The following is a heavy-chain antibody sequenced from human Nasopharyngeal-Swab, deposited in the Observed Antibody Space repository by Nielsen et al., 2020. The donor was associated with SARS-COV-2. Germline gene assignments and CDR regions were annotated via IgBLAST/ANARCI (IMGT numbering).Heavy chain of an antibody. Sequence: GESLKISCAASGFTFSSYAMSWVRQAPGKGLEWVSVIYSGGSSTYYADSVKGRFTISSDNSKNTLYLQMNSLRAEDTAVYYCAKGMYYYGSGTSNYYYYYGMDVWGQGTTVTVSS. J-gene: IGHJ6*02. V-gene: IGHV3-23*03. CDR1: GFTFSSYA. CDR3: AKGMYYYGSGTSNYYYYYGMDV. D-gene: IGHD3-10*01. CDR2: IYSGGSST.